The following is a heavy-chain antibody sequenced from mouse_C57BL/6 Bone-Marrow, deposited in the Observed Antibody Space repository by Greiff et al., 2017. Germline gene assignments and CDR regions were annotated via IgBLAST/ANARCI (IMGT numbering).Heavy chain of an antibody. CDR2: IYPRSGNT. J-gene: IGHJ3*01. Sequence: QVQLQQSGAELARPGASVKLSCKASGYTFTSYGISWVKQRTGQGLEWIGEIYPRSGNTYYNEKFKGKATLTADTSSSTAYMELRSLTSEDSAVYVCAIRGRGYDGFAYWGQGTLVTVSA. V-gene: IGHV1-81*01. CDR3: AIRGRGYDGFAY. CDR1: GYTFTSYG. D-gene: IGHD2-2*01.